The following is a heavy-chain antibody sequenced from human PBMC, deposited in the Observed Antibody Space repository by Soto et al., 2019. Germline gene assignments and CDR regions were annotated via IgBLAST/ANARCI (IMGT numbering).Heavy chain of an antibody. D-gene: IGHD2-2*01. CDR3: ARGVRNYCSSTSCPPKYYYYGMDV. Sequence: PGGSLRLSCAASGFTFSSYDMHWVRQATGKGLEWVSAIGTAGDPYYPGSVKGRFTISRENAKNSLYLQMNSLRAEDTAVYYCARGVRNYCSSTSCPPKYYYYGMDVWGQGTTVTVSS. CDR1: GFTFSSYD. V-gene: IGHV3-13*05. CDR2: IGTAGDP. J-gene: IGHJ6*02.